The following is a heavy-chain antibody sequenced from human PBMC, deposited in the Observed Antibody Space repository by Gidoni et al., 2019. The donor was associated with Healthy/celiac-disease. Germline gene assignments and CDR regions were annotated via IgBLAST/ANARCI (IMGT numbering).Heavy chain of an antibody. CDR2: INPSGGST. Sequence: VLTGAEVKKPGASVKVSCKASGYTFTSYYMHWVRQAPGQGLEWMGIINPSGGSTSYAQKFQGRVTMTRDTSTSTVYMELSSLRSEDTAVYYCARACSGGSCYRGIAAFDIWGQGTMVTVSS. V-gene: IGHV1-46*01. J-gene: IGHJ3*02. CDR1: GYTFTSYY. CDR3: ARACSGGSCYRGIAAFDI. D-gene: IGHD2-15*01.